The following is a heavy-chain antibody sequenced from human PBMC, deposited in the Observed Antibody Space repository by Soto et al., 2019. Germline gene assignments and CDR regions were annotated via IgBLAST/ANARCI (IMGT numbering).Heavy chain of an antibody. J-gene: IGHJ6*02. CDR3: AKDQYYDSSGNYYYYGMDV. CDR2: ISYDGSNK. CDR1: GFTFSSYG. D-gene: IGHD3-22*01. V-gene: IGHV3-30*18. Sequence: QVQLVESGGGVVQPGRSLRLSCAASGFTFSSYGMHWVRQAPGKGLEWVAVISYDGSNKYYADSVKGRFTISRDNSKNTLYLQMNSLRAEDTAVYYCAKDQYYDSSGNYYYYGMDVWGQGTTVTVSS.